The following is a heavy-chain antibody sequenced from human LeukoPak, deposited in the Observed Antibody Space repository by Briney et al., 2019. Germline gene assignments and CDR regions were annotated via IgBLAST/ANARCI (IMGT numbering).Heavy chain of an antibody. CDR1: GFTFSSYA. D-gene: IGHD2-15*01. V-gene: IGHV3-30*04. J-gene: IGHJ6*03. CDR2: ISYDGSNK. Sequence: PGGSLRLSCAASGFTFSSYAMHWVRQAPGKGLEWVAVISYDGSNKYYADSVKGRFTISRDNSKNTLYLQMNSLRAEDTAIYYCAKNGDRGAYCTGGTCYPHFYYYMDVWGKGTTVTI. CDR3: AKNGDRGAYCTGGTCYPHFYYYMDV.